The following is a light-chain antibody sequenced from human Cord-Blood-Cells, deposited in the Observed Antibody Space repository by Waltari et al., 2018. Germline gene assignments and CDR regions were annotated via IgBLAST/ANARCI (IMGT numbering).Light chain of an antibody. Sequence: ESVLTKSPGTLSLSQGDRATLSCSASQSVSSSYLAWYQQKPGQAPRLLIYGASSRATCIPDRFSGSGSGTDFTLTISRLEPEDFAVYYCQQYGSSPRTFGQGTKLEIK. J-gene: IGKJ2*01. CDR1: QSVSSSY. CDR3: QQYGSSPRT. V-gene: IGKV3-20*01. CDR2: GAS.